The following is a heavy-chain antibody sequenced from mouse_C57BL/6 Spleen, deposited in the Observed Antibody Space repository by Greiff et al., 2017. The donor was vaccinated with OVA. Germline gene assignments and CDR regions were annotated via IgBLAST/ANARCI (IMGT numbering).Heavy chain of an antibody. J-gene: IGHJ2*01. Sequence: QVQLQQPGAELVKPGASVKMSCKASGYTFTSYWITWVKQRPGQGLEWIGDIYPGSGSTNYNEKFKSKATLTVDTSSSTAYMQLSSLTSEDSAVYYCARKDYDDGYFAYWGQGTTLTVSS. CDR2: IYPGSGST. V-gene: IGHV1-55*01. CDR3: ARKDYDDGYFAY. D-gene: IGHD2-4*01. CDR1: GYTFTSYW.